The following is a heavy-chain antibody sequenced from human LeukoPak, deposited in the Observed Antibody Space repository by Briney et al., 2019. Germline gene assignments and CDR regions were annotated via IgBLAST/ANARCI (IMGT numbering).Heavy chain of an antibody. CDR2: IIPVFGTA. Sequence: SVKVSCKASGGTFSTYSVTWVRQAPGQGLQWMGGIIPVFGTANYAQKLQGRVTITTDESTTTAYMELSGLTSEDTAMYYCARVDRYYFYLDVWGKGTMVTVSS. CDR1: GGTFSTYS. J-gene: IGHJ6*03. CDR3: ARVDRYYFYLDV. V-gene: IGHV1-69*05.